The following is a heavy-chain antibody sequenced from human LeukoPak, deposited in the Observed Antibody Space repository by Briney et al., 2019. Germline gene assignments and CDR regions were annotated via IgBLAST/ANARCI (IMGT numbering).Heavy chain of an antibody. V-gene: IGHV4-59*08. CDR3: ARLSGSSSR. CDR2: IYYSGST. Sequence: SETLSLTCTVSGGSISSYYWSWIRQPPVKGLEWIGCIYYSGSTNYNPSLKSRVTISVDTSKNQFSLKLSSVTAADTAVYYCARLSGSSSRWGQGTLVTVSS. D-gene: IGHD1-26*01. J-gene: IGHJ4*02. CDR1: GGSISSYY.